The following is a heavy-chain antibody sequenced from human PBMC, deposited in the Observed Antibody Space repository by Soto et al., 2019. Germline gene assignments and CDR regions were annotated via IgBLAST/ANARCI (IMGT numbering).Heavy chain of an antibody. J-gene: IGHJ4*02. Sequence: GSLRLSCAASGFTFSSYSMNWVRQAPGKGLEWVSYISSSSSTIYYADSVKGRFTISRDNAKNSLYLQMNSLRAEDTAVYYCASAIVATTGDYWGQGTLVTVSS. D-gene: IGHD5-12*01. CDR2: ISSSSSTI. V-gene: IGHV3-48*01. CDR1: GFTFSSYS. CDR3: ASAIVATTGDY.